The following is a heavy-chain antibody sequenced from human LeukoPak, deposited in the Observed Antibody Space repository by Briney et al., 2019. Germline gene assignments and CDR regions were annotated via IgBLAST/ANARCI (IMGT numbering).Heavy chain of an antibody. D-gene: IGHD6-6*01. Sequence: SVKVSCKASGGTFSSYAISWVRQAPGQGLEWRGRIIPIFGTANYAQKFQGRVTITADKSTSTAYMELSSLRSEDTAVYYCARDLLGSSSGMYYYYMDVWGKGTTVTVSS. CDR2: IIPIFGTA. J-gene: IGHJ6*03. CDR3: ARDLLGSSSGMYYYYMDV. CDR1: GGTFSSYA. V-gene: IGHV1-69*06.